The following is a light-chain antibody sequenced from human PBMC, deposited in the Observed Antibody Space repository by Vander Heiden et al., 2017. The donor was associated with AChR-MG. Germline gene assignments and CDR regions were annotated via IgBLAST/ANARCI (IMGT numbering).Light chain of an antibody. CDR3: QQYNNGPPWT. J-gene: IGKJ1*01. V-gene: IGKV3-15*01. Sequence: EIVMTQSPATLSVSPGERATLSCRASQSVSSNLAWYQQKPRQAPRLLINGASTRATGIPARFSGSGSGTEFTLTISSRQSEDFAVYYCQQYNNGPPWTFGQGTKVEIK. CDR2: GAS. CDR1: QSVSSN.